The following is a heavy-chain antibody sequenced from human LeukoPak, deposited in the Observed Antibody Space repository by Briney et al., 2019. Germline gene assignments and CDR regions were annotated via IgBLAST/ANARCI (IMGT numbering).Heavy chain of an antibody. CDR1: GGSISSGGYY. D-gene: IGHD6-19*01. J-gene: IGHJ5*02. CDR2: IYHSGST. CDR3: ARDSAVAEGWFDP. Sequence: SETLSLTCTVSGGSISSGGYYWSWIRQPPGKGLEWIGYIYHSGSTYYNPSLKSRVTISVDRSKNQFSLKLSSVTAADTAVYYCARDSAVAEGWFDPWGQGTLVTVSS. V-gene: IGHV4-30-2*01.